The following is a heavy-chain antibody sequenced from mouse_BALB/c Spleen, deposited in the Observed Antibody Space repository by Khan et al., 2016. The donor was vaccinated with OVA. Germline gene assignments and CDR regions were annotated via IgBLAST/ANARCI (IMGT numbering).Heavy chain of an antibody. J-gene: IGHJ3*01. CDR2: INPSNGGT. CDR3: KRGGYGAFAY. V-gene: IGHV1-53*01. D-gene: IGHD1-1*02. Sequence: QIQLVQSGAELVKPGASVRMSCKTSGYTFTSYYLYWVRQRPGQGLEWIGDINPSNGGTNYNENFKSKATLTVDKSSSTAYMQLSSLTSEDSAVYYCKRGGYGAFAYWGQGTLVTVSA. CDR1: GYTFTSYY.